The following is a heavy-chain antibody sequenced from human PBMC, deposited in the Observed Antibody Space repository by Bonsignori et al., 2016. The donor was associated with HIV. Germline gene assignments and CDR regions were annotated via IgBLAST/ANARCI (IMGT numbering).Heavy chain of an antibody. CDR2: INHSGST. V-gene: IGHV4-34*01. J-gene: IGHJ6*03. Sequence: SETLSLTCAVYGGSFSSYCWTWVRQPPGRGLEWIGEINHSGSTNYNPSLKSRVTISVDKSKNQFSLNLTSVTAADTAVYYCARGPEWSGFYYYYYYMDVWGRGTTVTSP. CDR3: ARGPEWSGFYYYYYYMDV. D-gene: IGHD3-3*01. CDR1: GGSFSSYC.